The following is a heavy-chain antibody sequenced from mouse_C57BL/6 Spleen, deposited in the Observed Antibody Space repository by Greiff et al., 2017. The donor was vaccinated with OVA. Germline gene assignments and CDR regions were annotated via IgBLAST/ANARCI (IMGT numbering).Heavy chain of an antibody. D-gene: IGHD2-5*01. Sequence: QVQLQQSGPGLVQPSQSLSITCTVSGFSLTSYGVHWVRQPPGKGLEWLGVIWSGGSTDYNAAFICRLSISKDNPKSQVFFKMSSLQADDTAIYYCAKKYYSNPYAMDYWGPGTSVTVSS. V-gene: IGHV2-4*01. CDR1: GFSLTSYG. CDR2: IWSGGST. J-gene: IGHJ4*01. CDR3: AKKYYSNPYAMDY.